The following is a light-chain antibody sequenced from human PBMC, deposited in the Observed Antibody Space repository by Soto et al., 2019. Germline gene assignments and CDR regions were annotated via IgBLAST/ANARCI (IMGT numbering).Light chain of an antibody. CDR1: SRDVGSYNL. Sequence: QSVLTQPASVSGSPGQSITIPCTGTSRDVGSYNLVSWYQQHPGKAPKLMIYEGSKRPSGVSNRFSGSKSGNTASLTISGLQAEDEADYYCCSYAGSSTSVFGGGTQLTVL. V-gene: IGLV2-23*01. J-gene: IGLJ7*01. CDR2: EGS. CDR3: CSYAGSSTSV.